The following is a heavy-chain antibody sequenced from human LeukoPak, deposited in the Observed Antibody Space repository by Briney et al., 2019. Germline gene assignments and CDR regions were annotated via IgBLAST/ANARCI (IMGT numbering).Heavy chain of an antibody. CDR2: INPNSGGT. CDR3: ARDAIVRDYSNSDY. CDR1: GYTFTGYY. D-gene: IGHD4-11*01. J-gene: IGHJ4*02. V-gene: IGHV1-2*02. Sequence: GASVKVSCKASGYTFTGYYIHWVRQAPGQGLVLMGWINPNSGGTNYAQKFQGRVTMTRDTSISTAYMELSRLTSDDTAVYYCARDAIVRDYSNSDYWGQGTLVTVSS.